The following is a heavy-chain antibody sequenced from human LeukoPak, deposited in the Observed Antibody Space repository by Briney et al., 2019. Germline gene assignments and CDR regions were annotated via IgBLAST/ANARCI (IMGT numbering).Heavy chain of an antibody. CDR1: GFIFTSYS. CDR2: ISSSSSTI. Sequence: GGSLRLSCAASGFIFTSYSMNWVRQAPGKGLEWVSYISSSSSTIYYADSVKGRFTISRDNAKNSLYLQMNSLRAEDTAVYYCARQRAGFTVTTSDYWGQGTLVTVFS. V-gene: IGHV3-48*01. CDR3: ARQRAGFTVTTSDY. J-gene: IGHJ4*02. D-gene: IGHD4-17*01.